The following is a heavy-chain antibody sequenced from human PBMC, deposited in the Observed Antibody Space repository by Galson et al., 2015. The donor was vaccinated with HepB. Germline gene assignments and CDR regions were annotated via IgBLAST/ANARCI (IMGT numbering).Heavy chain of an antibody. D-gene: IGHD6-19*01. CDR3: ARDNIAVAGSGYFQH. J-gene: IGHJ1*01. Sequence: SLRLSCAASGFTFSSYGMHWVRQAPGKGLEWVAVIWYDGSNKYYADSVKGRFTISRDNSKNTLYLQMNSLRAEDTAVYYCARDNIAVAGSGYFQHWGQGTLVTVPS. V-gene: IGHV3-33*01. CDR2: IWYDGSNK. CDR1: GFTFSSYG.